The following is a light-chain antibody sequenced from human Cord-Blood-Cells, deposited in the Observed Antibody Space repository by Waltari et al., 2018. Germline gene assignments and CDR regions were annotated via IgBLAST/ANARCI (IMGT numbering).Light chain of an antibody. CDR3: SSYTSSSTSWV. J-gene: IGLJ3*02. CDR1: SSDVGGYNY. V-gene: IGLV2-14*03. CDR2: DVS. Sequence: QSALTQPASVSGSPGQSLTISCTGTSSDVGGYNYVSWYQQHPGKAPKLMIYDVSNRPSGVSNRFSGSKSGHTASLTISGLQAEDEADYYCSSYTSSSTSWVFGGGTKLTVL.